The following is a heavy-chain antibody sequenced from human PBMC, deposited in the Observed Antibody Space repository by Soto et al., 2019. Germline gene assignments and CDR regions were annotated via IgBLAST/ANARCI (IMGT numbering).Heavy chain of an antibody. Sequence: ASLHVSCTSSGYPFTSYCISWVRHAPGQGLEWMGWISAYNGNTNYAQKLQGRVTMTTDTSTSTAYMELRSLRSDDTAVYYCARELIVGATPTCYFDGRGKGFWVTV. D-gene: IGHD1-26*01. CDR3: ARELIVGATPTCYFDG. CDR2: ISAYNGNT. CDR1: GYPFTSYC. J-gene: IGHJ4*02. V-gene: IGHV1-18*01.